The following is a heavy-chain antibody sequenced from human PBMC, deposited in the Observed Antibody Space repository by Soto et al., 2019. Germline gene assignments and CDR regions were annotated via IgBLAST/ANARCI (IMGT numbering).Heavy chain of an antibody. J-gene: IGHJ6*02. Sequence: SETLSLTCTVSGGSISSGGSYWNWIRQHPGKGLEWIGYIAYSGSTYYNPSLQSRVTISVDTSKNQFSLKLRSVTAADTAVYYCARDGTVTTGQGTFYYGFDVWGQGTTVTSP. V-gene: IGHV4-31*03. D-gene: IGHD4-17*01. CDR2: IAYSGST. CDR3: ARDGTVTTGQGTFYYGFDV. CDR1: GGSISSGGSY.